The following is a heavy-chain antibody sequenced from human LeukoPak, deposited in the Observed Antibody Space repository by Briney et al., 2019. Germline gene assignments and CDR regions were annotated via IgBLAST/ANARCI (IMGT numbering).Heavy chain of an antibody. D-gene: IGHD2-15*01. Sequence: PSETLSLTCTVSGGSISSGGDYWSWIRQHPGKGLEWIGYIYYSGSTYYNPSLKSRVTISVDTSKNQFSLKLSSVTAADTAVYYCARDKEVLYCSGGSCTRVYYGMDVWGQGTTVTVSS. CDR2: IYYSGST. J-gene: IGHJ6*02. V-gene: IGHV4-31*03. CDR3: ARDKEVLYCSGGSCTRVYYGMDV. CDR1: GGSISSGGDY.